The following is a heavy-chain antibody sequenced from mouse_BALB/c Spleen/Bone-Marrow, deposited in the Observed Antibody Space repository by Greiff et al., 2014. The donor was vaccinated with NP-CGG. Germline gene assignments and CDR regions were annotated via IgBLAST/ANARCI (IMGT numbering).Heavy chain of an antibody. CDR3: ARYYYGSSYFDY. J-gene: IGHJ2*01. CDR2: IDPANGNT. V-gene: IGHV14-3*02. Sequence: EVKLMESGAELVKPGASVKLSCTASGFNIKDTYMHWVRQRPEQGLEWIGRIDPANGNTKYDPKFQGKATITADTSSNTAYLQLSGLTSEDTAVYYCARYYYGSSYFDYWGQGTTLTVSS. CDR1: GFNIKDTY. D-gene: IGHD1-1*01.